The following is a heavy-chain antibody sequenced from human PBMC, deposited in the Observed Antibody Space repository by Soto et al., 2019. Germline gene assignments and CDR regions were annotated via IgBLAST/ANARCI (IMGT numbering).Heavy chain of an antibody. CDR3: ARAARRDRRPGTVTRYYFDY. CDR2: IYYSGST. CDR1: GGSIISDDYY. D-gene: IGHD3-10*01. Sequence: PSETLSLTCTFSGGSIISDDYYWSWIRQPPGKGLEWIGYIYYSGSTYSNPSFKSRLTISVDTSKNQFSLNLSSVTAADTATYFCARAARRDRRPGTVTRYYFDYWGQGTLVTVSS. V-gene: IGHV4-30-4*01. J-gene: IGHJ4*02.